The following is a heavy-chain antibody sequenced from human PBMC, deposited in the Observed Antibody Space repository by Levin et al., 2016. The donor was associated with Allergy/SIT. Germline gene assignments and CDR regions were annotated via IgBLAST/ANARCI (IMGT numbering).Heavy chain of an antibody. CDR3: AGGNSITMIVPFDY. CDR1: GFSFSSYG. CDR2: ISYDGSNK. V-gene: IGHV3-30*03. Sequence: GESLKISCAASGFSFSSYGMHWVRQAPGKGLEWLAVISYDGSNKYYADSVKGRFTISRDNSKNTLYLQMNRLRAEDTAVYYCAGGNSITMIVPFDYWGQGTLVTVSS. J-gene: IGHJ4*02. D-gene: IGHD3-22*01.